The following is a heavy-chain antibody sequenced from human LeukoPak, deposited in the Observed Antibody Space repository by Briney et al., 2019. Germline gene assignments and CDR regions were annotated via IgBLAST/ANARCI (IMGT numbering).Heavy chain of an antibody. J-gene: IGHJ5*02. D-gene: IGHD3-10*01. CDR1: GGTFSSYA. V-gene: IGHV1-8*02. CDR2: MNPNSGNT. CDR3: ARGTKIRGVIRGNWFDP. Sequence: ASVKVSCKASGGTFSSYAISWVRQATGQGLEWMGWMNPNSGNTGYAQKFQGRVTMTRNTSISTAYMELSSLRSEDTAVYYCARGTKIRGVIRGNWFDPWGQGTLVTVSS.